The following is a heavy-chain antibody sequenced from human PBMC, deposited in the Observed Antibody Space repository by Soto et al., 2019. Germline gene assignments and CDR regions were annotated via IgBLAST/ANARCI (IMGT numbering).Heavy chain of an antibody. J-gene: IGHJ4*02. CDR2: IYYSGST. CDR1: GGSISSYY. D-gene: IGHD3-10*01. Sequence: SETLSLTCTVSGGSISSYYWSWIRQPPGKGLEWIGYIYYSGSTNYNPSLKSRVTISVDTSKNQFSLKLSSVTAADTAVYYCARDQVGGDYWGQGTLVTVSS. CDR3: ARDQVGGDY. V-gene: IGHV4-59*01.